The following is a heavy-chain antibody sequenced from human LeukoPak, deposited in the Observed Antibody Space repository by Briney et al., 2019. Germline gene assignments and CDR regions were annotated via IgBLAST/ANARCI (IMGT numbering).Heavy chain of an antibody. Sequence: GGSLRLSCAASGFTFKSYAMSWVRQAPGKGLEWVSVIYSGGSTYYADSVKGRFTISRDNSKNTLYLQMNSLRAEDTAVYYCALAAGTLGFDYWGQGTLVTVSS. CDR3: ALAAGTLGFDY. J-gene: IGHJ4*02. CDR2: IYSGGST. V-gene: IGHV3-66*01. D-gene: IGHD6-13*01. CDR1: GFTFKSYA.